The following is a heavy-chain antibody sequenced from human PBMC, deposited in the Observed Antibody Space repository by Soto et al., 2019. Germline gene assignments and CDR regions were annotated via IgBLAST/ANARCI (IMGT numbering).Heavy chain of an antibody. CDR2: ISSYGADT. Sequence: PGGSLRLSCSASGFTFNSYAMHWVRQAPGKGLEFLSAISSYGADTYYADSVKGRFAISRDNSKNTLYLQMSSLRAGDTALYYCVKEGYMRSDWYGQFDYWGQGALVTVSS. V-gene: IGHV3-64D*06. CDR1: GFTFNSYA. J-gene: IGHJ4*02. D-gene: IGHD6-19*01. CDR3: VKEGYMRSDWYGQFDY.